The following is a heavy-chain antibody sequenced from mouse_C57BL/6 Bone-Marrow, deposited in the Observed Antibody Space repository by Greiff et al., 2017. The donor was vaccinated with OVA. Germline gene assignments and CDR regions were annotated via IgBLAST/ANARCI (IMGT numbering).Heavy chain of an antibody. D-gene: IGHD2-4*01. Sequence: QVHVKQSGAELVRPGASVKLSCKASGYTFTDYYINWVKQRPGQGLEWIARIYPGSGNTYYNEKFKGKATLTAEKSSSTAYMQLSSLTSEDSAVYFCARRDYDYRWYFDVWGTGTTVTVSS. CDR2: IYPGSGNT. V-gene: IGHV1-76*01. J-gene: IGHJ1*03. CDR3: ARRDYDYRWYFDV. CDR1: GYTFTDYY.